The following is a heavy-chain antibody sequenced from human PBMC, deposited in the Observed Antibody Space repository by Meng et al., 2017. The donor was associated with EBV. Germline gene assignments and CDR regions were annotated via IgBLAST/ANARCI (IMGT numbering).Heavy chain of an antibody. D-gene: IGHD3-3*01. CDR3: ARVSFYDYWSGYSFNWFDP. CDR1: XDSISSRSYY. V-gene: IGHV4-39*01. CDR2: VYYSGNS. Sequence: QLQLYQSGPGLVKPSXXXXLXXXVAXDSISSRSYYWGWIRQSPGKGLEWIGNVYYSGNSYYNPSLKSRVTISVDTSKNQFYLKLISVTAADTAVYFCARVSFYDYWSGYSFNWFDPWGQGTLFTVSS. J-gene: IGHJ5*02.